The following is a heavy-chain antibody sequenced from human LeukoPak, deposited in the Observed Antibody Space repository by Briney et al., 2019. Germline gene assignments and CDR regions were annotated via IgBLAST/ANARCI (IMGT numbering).Heavy chain of an antibody. CDR3: AKGGRGYSYGSVLDAFDI. CDR1: GFTFSSYA. CDR2: ISGSGGST. J-gene: IGHJ3*02. Sequence: GGSLRLSCAASGFTFSSYAMSWVHQAPGKGLEWVSAISGSGGSTYYADSVKGRFTISRDNSKNTLYLQMNSLRAEDTAVYYCAKGGRGYSYGSVLDAFDIWGQGTMVTVSS. V-gene: IGHV3-23*01. D-gene: IGHD5-18*01.